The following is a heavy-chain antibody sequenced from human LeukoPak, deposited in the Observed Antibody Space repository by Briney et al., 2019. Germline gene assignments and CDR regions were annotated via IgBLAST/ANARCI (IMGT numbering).Heavy chain of an antibody. Sequence: GGSLRLSCAASGFTFSDYYMSWIRQAPGKGLEWVSYISSSGSTIYYADSVEGRFTISRDNAKNSLYLQMNSLRAEDTAVYYCATLDDYGDYFDYWGQGTLVTVSS. J-gene: IGHJ4*02. D-gene: IGHD4-17*01. V-gene: IGHV3-11*01. CDR1: GFTFSDYY. CDR2: ISSSGSTI. CDR3: ATLDDYGDYFDY.